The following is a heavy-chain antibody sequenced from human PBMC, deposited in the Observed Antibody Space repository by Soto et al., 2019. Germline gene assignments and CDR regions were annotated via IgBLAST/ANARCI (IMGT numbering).Heavy chain of an antibody. CDR2: ISAYNGNT. CDR3: ARDPRPNYYDRSGSPGWFDP. J-gene: IGHJ5*02. V-gene: IGHV1-18*04. D-gene: IGHD3-22*01. Sequence: QVQLVQSGAEVKKPGASVKVSCKASGYTFTSYGISWVRQAPGQGLEWMGWISAYNGNTNYARKLQGRVTMTTDTSTSTAYMELRSLRSDDTAVYYCARDPRPNYYDRSGSPGWFDPWGQGTLVTVSS. CDR1: GYTFTSYG.